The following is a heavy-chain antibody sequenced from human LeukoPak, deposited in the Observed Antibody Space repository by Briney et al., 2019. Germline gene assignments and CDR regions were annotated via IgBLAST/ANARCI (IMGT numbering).Heavy chain of an antibody. Sequence: SETLSLTCAVYGGSFSGYYWSWVRQPPGKGLEWIGEINHSGSTNYNPSLKSRVTISVDTSKTQFSLKLSSVTAADTAVYYCARCRRGRAYCSSTSCPRPNYYYGMDVWGQGTTVTVSS. CDR1: GGSFSGYY. V-gene: IGHV4-34*01. CDR3: ARCRRGRAYCSSTSCPRPNYYYGMDV. CDR2: INHSGST. D-gene: IGHD2-2*01. J-gene: IGHJ6*02.